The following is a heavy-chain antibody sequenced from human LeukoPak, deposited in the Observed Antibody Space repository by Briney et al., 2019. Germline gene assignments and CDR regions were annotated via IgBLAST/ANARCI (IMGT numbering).Heavy chain of an antibody. Sequence: GGSLRLSCSASGFTFSSYTMTWVRQAPGKGLKWVSTITTGDGNTYYADSVKGRFTVSRDDSKNTLYLQMNSLRAEDTAVYYCAKDGGLWVSAHWGDSWGRGTLVTVSS. V-gene: IGHV3-23*01. CDR3: AKDGGLWVSAHWGDS. J-gene: IGHJ4*02. CDR1: GFTFSSYT. CDR2: ITTGDGNT. D-gene: IGHD7-27*01.